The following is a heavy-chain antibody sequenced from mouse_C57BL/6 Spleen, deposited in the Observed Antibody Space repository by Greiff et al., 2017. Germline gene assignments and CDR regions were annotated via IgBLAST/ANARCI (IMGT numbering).Heavy chain of an antibody. Sequence: QVQLQQPGAELVRPGTSVKLSCKASGYTFTSYWMHWVKQRPGQGLEWIGVIDPSDSYTNYNQKFKGKATLTVDTSSSTAYMQLSSLTSEDSAVYYCAREGRHLFAYRGQGTLVTVAA. V-gene: IGHV1-59*01. CDR2: IDPSDSYT. CDR1: GYTFTSYW. D-gene: IGHD2-14*01. CDR3: AREGRHLFAY. J-gene: IGHJ3*01.